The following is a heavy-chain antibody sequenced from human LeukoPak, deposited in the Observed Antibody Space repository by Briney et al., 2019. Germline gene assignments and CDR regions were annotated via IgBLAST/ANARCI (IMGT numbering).Heavy chain of an antibody. D-gene: IGHD5-24*01. CDR2: IYYSGSS. V-gene: IGHV4-31*03. Sequence: SETLSLTCTVSGGSISSGGYYWSWIRQHPGKLLEWIGYIYYSGSSYYNPSLKSRVTISVDTSKNQFSLKLTSVTAADTAVYYCARGEMATTYYFDYWGQGTLVTVSS. CDR3: ARGEMATTYYFDY. J-gene: IGHJ4*02. CDR1: GGSISSGGYY.